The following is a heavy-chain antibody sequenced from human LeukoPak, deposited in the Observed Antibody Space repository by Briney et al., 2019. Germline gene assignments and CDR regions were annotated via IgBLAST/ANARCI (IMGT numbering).Heavy chain of an antibody. V-gene: IGHV1-46*01. J-gene: IGHJ4*02. CDR3: ARSSIAARLFFDY. CDR2: INPSGGST. D-gene: IGHD6-6*01. Sequence: ASVKVSCEASGYTFTSYGISWVRQAPGQGLEWMGIINPSGGSTSYAQKFQGRVTMTRDTSTSTVYMELSSLRSEDTAVYYCARSSIAARLFFDYWGQGTLVTVSS. CDR1: GYTFTSYG.